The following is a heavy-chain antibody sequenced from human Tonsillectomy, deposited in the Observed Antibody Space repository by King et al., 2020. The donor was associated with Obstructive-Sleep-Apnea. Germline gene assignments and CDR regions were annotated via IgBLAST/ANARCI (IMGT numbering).Heavy chain of an antibody. CDR3: ASPPTVNKNLDGVGY. D-gene: IGHD3/OR15-3a*01. CDR1: GFTFRSFA. Sequence: VQLVQSGGGVVQPGRSLRLSCEASGFTFRSFALHWVRQAPGKGLEWVAVISYDGTKTHYADFVKGRFTISRDHPKNTLYLQINSLTPEDTALYYCASPPTVNKNLDGVGYWGQGTLVTVSS. CDR2: ISYDGTKT. V-gene: IGHV3-30*04. J-gene: IGHJ4*02.